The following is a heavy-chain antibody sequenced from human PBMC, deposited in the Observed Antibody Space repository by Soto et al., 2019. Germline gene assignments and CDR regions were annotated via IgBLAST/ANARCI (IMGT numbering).Heavy chain of an antibody. J-gene: IGHJ6*02. D-gene: IGHD1-1*01. CDR3: AFWNRSDPSSYYYYGMDV. CDR1: GGSFSGYY. CDR2: INHSGST. V-gene: IGHV4-34*01. Sequence: PSETLSLTCAVYGGSFSGYYWSWIRQPPGKGLEWIGEINHSGSTNYNPSLKSRVTISVDTSKNQFSLKLSSVTAADTAVYYCAFWNRSDPSSYYYYGMDVWGQGTTVTVSS.